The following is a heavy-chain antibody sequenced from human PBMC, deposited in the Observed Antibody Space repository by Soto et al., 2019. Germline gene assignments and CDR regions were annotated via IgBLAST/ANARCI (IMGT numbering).Heavy chain of an antibody. CDR3: GRDKKGTLYFDS. D-gene: IGHD3-10*01. Sequence: SETLSLTCTVSGGSITSYYWSWIRQPPGKGLEWIGYVFHSGITGYNPSLKSRVTISVDASKNLFSLKLISVTAADTAVYYCGRDKKGTLYFDSGGRETLAPFPS. J-gene: IGHJ4*02. V-gene: IGHV4-59*01. CDR1: GGSITSYY. CDR2: VFHSGIT.